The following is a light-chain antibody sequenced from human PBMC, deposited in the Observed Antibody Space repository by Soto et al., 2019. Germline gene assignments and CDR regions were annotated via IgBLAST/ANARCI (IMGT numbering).Light chain of an antibody. Sequence: ELVFTHSPGALSLSQLEGATLSCRASQSVSSSYLAWYQQKPGQAPRLLIYGASSRATGIPDRFSGSGSGTDFTLTISRLEPEDFAVYYCQQYGSSPGTFGQGTRLEIK. CDR3: QQYGSSPGT. V-gene: IGKV3-20*01. CDR1: QSVSSSY. J-gene: IGKJ5*01. CDR2: GAS.